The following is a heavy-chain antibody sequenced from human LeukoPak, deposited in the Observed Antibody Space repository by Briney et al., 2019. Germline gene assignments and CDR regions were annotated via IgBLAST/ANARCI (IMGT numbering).Heavy chain of an antibody. CDR3: ARAKDPSGPNAFDF. J-gene: IGHJ3*01. CDR2: INWDGGNT. V-gene: IGHV3-20*04. D-gene: IGHD1-26*01. CDR1: GFIFDDYG. Sequence: PGGSLRLSCAASGFIFDDYGMSWVRQAPGKGLEWVSGINWDGGNTGHVDSVKGRFTISRDSAKNSLNLQMNSLRAEDTALYYCARAKDPSGPNAFDFWGQGTMVTVSS.